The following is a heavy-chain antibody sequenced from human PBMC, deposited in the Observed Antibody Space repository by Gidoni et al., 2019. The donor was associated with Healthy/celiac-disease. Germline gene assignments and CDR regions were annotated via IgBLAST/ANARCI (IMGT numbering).Heavy chain of an antibody. J-gene: IGHJ6*02. Sequence: EVQLVESGGGLVKPGGSLRLSCAASGFTFSSYSMNWVRQAPGKGLECVSSISSSSSYIYYADSVKGRFTISRDNAKNSLYLQMNSLRAEDTAVYYCARRDIVVVPAAMRDYYYYGMDVWGQGTTVTVSS. V-gene: IGHV3-21*01. CDR1: GFTFSSYS. D-gene: IGHD2-2*01. CDR2: ISSSSSYI. CDR3: ARRDIVVVPAAMRDYYYYGMDV.